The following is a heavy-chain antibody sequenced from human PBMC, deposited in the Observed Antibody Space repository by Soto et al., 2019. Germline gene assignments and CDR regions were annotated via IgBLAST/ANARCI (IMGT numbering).Heavy chain of an antibody. Sequence: QVQLVQSGAEAKKPGASVKVSCKASGYSFTGYYMHWVRQAPGQGLEWMGWINPNSGGTNYAQNFQGRVTMTRDTSISTAYMELSRLRSDDTAVYYCARAGIAAAGSGEYAMDVWGQGTTVTVSS. J-gene: IGHJ6*02. CDR1: GYSFTGYY. D-gene: IGHD6-13*01. CDR2: INPNSGGT. CDR3: ARAGIAAAGSGEYAMDV. V-gene: IGHV1-2*02.